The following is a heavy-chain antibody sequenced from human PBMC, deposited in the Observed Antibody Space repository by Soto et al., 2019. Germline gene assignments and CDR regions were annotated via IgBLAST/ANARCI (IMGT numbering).Heavy chain of an antibody. J-gene: IGHJ4*02. V-gene: IGHV3-74*01. CDR2: INSDGSST. Sequence: EVQLVESGGGLVQPGESLILSCAASGFTFSSYWRHWVRQAPGKGLVWVSRINSDGSSTSYAGSVKGRFTISRDNAKNTLYLQMNSLRAEDTAVYYCVRTSLVVAAATREDYWGQGTLVTVSS. CDR1: GFTFSSYW. CDR3: VRTSLVVAAATREDY. D-gene: IGHD2-15*01.